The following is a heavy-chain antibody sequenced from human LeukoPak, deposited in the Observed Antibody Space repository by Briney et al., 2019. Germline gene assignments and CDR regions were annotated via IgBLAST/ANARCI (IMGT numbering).Heavy chain of an antibody. V-gene: IGHV3-11*04. D-gene: IGHD1-26*01. CDR3: ARENWDLVAVPMDV. CDR1: GFTFTDYY. CDR2: ISSSSSTI. Sequence: GGSLRLSCAVSGFTFTDYYMSWIPQAPGKGLEWVSYISSSSSTIYYADSVKGRFTISRDNAKNSLYLQMNSLRAEDTAAYYCARENWDLVAVPMDVWGKGTTVIVSS. J-gene: IGHJ6*04.